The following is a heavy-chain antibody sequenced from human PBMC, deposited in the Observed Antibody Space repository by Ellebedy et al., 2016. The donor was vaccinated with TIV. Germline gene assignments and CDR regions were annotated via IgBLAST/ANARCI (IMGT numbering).Heavy chain of an antibody. CDR3: ARGGGGWFGETPAGGMDV. CDR1: GFTFNRHG. J-gene: IGHJ6*02. CDR2: IWYDGSNI. D-gene: IGHD3-10*01. V-gene: IGHV3-33*01. Sequence: GGSLRLXXEASGFTFNRHGMHWVRQAPGRGLEWVAIIWYDGSNINYAESVKGRFTISRDDSKNTLYLQMNSLRAEDTAVYYCARGGGGWFGETPAGGMDVWGQGTTVTVSS.